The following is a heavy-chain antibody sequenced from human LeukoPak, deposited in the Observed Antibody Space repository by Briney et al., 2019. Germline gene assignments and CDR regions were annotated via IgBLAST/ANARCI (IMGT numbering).Heavy chain of an antibody. V-gene: IGHV3-9*01. J-gene: IGHJ4*02. CDR1: GFTFDDYA. CDR3: ARRVSYGGPFDY. CDR2: ISWNSGSI. D-gene: IGHD5-18*01. Sequence: PGGSLTLSCAASGFTFDDYAMHWLPQAPGKGLEGVPGISWNSGSIGYADSVKGRLTIYRDNDKNSLYLQMNSLRAEDTDLYYCARRVSYGGPFDYWGQGTLVTVSS.